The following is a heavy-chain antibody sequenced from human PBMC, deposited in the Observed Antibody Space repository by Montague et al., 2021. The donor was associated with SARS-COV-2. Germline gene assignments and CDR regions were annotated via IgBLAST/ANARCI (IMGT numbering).Heavy chain of an antibody. CDR1: GGSISSNY. CDR2: IYYSGST. V-gene: IGHV4-59*01. J-gene: IGHJ3*02. D-gene: IGHD5-18*01. CDR3: ARGCYGPDAFDI. Sequence: SETLSLTCTVSGGSISSNYWSWIRQPPGKGLEWIGYIYYSGSTNYNPSLKSRVTISLDTSKNQFSLKLNSVTAADTAVYYCARGCYGPDAFDIWGQGTMVTVSS.